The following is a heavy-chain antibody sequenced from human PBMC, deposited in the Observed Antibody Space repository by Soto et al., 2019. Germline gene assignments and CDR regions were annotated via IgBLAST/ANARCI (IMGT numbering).Heavy chain of an antibody. D-gene: IGHD4-17*01. CDR1: GYTFTSYA. V-gene: IGHV1-3*01. CDR3: ARDRYADSVGFDP. J-gene: IGHJ5*02. Sequence: GASVKVSCKASGYTFTSYAMHWVRQAPGQRLEWMGWISAGNGNTKYSQKFQGRVTITRDTSASTAYMELSSLRSEDTAVYYCARDRYADSVGFDPWGQGTLVTVSS. CDR2: ISAGNGNT.